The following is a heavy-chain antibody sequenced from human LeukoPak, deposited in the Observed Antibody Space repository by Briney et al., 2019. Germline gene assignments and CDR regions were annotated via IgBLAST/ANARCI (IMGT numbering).Heavy chain of an antibody. Sequence: ASVKVSCKASGYTFTGYYVHWVRQAPGQGLEWMGRINPNSGGTNYAQKFQGRVTMTRDTSISTAYMELSRQRSDDTAVYYCATLLNDFGYWGQGTLVTVSS. V-gene: IGHV1-2*06. CDR3: ATLLNDFGY. CDR2: INPNSGGT. CDR1: GYTFTGYY. D-gene: IGHD1-26*01. J-gene: IGHJ4*02.